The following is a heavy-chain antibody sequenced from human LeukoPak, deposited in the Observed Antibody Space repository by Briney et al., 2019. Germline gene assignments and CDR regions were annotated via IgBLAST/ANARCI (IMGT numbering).Heavy chain of an antibody. CDR1: GGSISSYY. CDR2: IYTSGST. J-gene: IGHJ4*02. Sequence: SETLSLICTVSGGSISSYYWSWIRQPAGKGLEWIGRIYTSGSTNYNPSLKSRVTMSVDTSKNQFSLRLSSVTAADTAMYYCARGVPIYDSSGYYYLFDHWGQGTLVTVSS. CDR3: ARGVPIYDSSGYYYLFDH. D-gene: IGHD3-22*01. V-gene: IGHV4-4*07.